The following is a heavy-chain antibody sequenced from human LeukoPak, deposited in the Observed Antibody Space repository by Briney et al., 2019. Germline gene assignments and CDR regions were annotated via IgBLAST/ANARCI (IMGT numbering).Heavy chain of an antibody. CDR3: ARDISHSPSYYFDY. V-gene: IGHV3-48*01. Sequence: GGSLRLSCAASGFTFSSYSMNWVRQAPGKGLEWVSYISSSSSTIYYADSVKGRFTISRDNSKNTLYLQMNSLRAEDTAVYYCARDISHSPSYYFDYWGQGTLVTVSS. J-gene: IGHJ4*02. CDR1: GFTFSSYS. CDR2: ISSSSSTI. D-gene: IGHD2-15*01.